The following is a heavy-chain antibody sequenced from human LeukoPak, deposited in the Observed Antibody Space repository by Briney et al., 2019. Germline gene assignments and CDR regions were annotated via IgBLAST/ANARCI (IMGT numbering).Heavy chain of an antibody. V-gene: IGHV3-23*01. CDR1: GFTFSSYA. D-gene: IGHD3-10*01. CDR2: ISGSGGCT. Sequence: PGGSLRLSCAASGFTFSSYAMSWVRQAPGKGLEWVSAISGSGGCTYYADSVKGRFTISRDNSKNTLDLQMNSLRAEDTAVYYCAKGFYYGSGSYIRGAFDIWGQGTMVTVSS. CDR3: AKGFYYGSGSYIRGAFDI. J-gene: IGHJ3*02.